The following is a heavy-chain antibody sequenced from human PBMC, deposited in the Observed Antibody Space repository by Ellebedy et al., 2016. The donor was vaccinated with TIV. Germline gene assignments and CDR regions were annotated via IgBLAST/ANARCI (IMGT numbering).Heavy chain of an antibody. Sequence: MPGGSLRLSCTVSGGSIRSYYWSWTRQPPGKGLEWIGYIYYSGSTNYNPSLKSRVTISVDTSKNQFSLKLSSVTAADTAVYYCASQRFNRYDYWGQGTLVTVSS. V-gene: IGHV4-59*01. CDR3: ASQRFNRYDY. J-gene: IGHJ4*02. CDR1: GGSIRSYY. D-gene: IGHD3-16*02. CDR2: IYYSGST.